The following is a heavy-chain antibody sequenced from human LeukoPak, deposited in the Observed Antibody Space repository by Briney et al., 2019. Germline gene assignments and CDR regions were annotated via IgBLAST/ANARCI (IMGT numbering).Heavy chain of an antibody. J-gene: IGHJ4*02. CDR2: ISWDGGST. D-gene: IGHD1-1*01. Sequence: PGGSLRLSCAASGFTFDDYTMHWVRQAPGKGLQWVSLISWDGGSTYYTDSVKGRFTISRDNSKNSLYLQMNSLRAEDTAVYFCARYCTFRTCSGTKFDYWGQGTLVTVSS. CDR3: ARYCTFRTCSGTKFDY. V-gene: IGHV3-43*01. CDR1: GFTFDDYT.